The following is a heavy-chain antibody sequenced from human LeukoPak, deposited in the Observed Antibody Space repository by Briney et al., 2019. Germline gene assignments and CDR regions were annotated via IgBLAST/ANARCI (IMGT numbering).Heavy chain of an antibody. Sequence: SETLSLTSTVSGGSISSYYWSWIRQPAGKELEWIGRIYTSGSTNYNPSLNSRATMSVDTTNKQFSLQLTSVTAADTAFYYSARQTGSGVFTLPGGQGALVTVAS. V-gene: IGHV4-4*07. CDR1: GGSISSYY. J-gene: IGHJ1*01. CDR3: ARQTGSGVFTLP. CDR2: IYTSGST. D-gene: IGHD3-10*01.